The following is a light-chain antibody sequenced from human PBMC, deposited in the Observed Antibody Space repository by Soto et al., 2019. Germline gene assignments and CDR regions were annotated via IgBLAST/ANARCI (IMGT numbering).Light chain of an antibody. Sequence: DIQMTQSPSTLSASVGDRVTITCRASQSLSGWLAWYQQKPGKPPKLLIYKTSSLESGVPSRFSGSGSGTEFTLTISSLQPDDFATYYCLQYNSLYTFGQGTKLEIK. V-gene: IGKV1-5*03. J-gene: IGKJ2*01. CDR1: QSLSGW. CDR2: KTS. CDR3: LQYNSLYT.